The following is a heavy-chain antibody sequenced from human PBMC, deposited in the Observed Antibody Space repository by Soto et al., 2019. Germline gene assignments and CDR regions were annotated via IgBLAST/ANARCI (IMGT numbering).Heavy chain of an antibody. J-gene: IGHJ5*02. CDR3: ARDPSVGFGELDHTHEKWFDP. Sequence: SETLSLTCTVSGGSISSYYWSWIRQPAGKGLEWIGRIYTSGSTNYNPSLKSRVTMSVDTSKNQFSLKLSSVTAADTAVYYCARDPSVGFGELDHTHEKWFDPWGQGTLVTVSS. D-gene: IGHD3-10*01. CDR2: IYTSGST. V-gene: IGHV4-4*07. CDR1: GGSISSYY.